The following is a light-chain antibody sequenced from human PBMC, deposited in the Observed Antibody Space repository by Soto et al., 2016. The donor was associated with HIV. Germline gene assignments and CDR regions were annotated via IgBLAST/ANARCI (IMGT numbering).Light chain of an antibody. V-gene: IGKV1-5*03. CDR3: QHYNNYLYT. CDR2: KAS. CDR1: QDITTW. J-gene: IGKJ2*01. Sequence: DIQMTQSPSTLSASVGDRVTITCRASQDITTWLAWYQQKPGKPPNLLIYKASNLQNGVPSRFSGSGSGTEFTLSINSLQPDDFATYYCQHYNNYLYTFGPGTRVEIK.